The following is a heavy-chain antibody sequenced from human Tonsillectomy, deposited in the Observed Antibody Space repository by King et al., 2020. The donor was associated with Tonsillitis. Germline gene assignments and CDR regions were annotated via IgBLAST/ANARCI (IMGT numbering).Heavy chain of an antibody. CDR1: GFTFSSYA. J-gene: IGHJ4*02. CDR2: IYSGGSSK. D-gene: IGHD4-17*01. Sequence: VQLVESGGGLVQPGGSLRLSCAASGFTFSSYAMSWVRQAPGKGLEGVSVIYSGGSSKYYADSVKGRFTISRDNSKNTLYLQMNSLRAEDTAVYYCAKAYGDYLSPFDYWGQGTLVTVSS. CDR3: AKAYGDYLSPFDY. V-gene: IGHV3-23*03.